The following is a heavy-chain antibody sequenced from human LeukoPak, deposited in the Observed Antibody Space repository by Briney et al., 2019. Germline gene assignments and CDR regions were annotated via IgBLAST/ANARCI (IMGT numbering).Heavy chain of an antibody. J-gene: IGHJ3*02. V-gene: IGHV3-53*01. CDR1: GFTVSGSY. Sequence: GGSLRLSCAASGFTVSGSYMNWVRQAPGKGLEWVSVIYIDGSTYYADSVRGRFTISRDNSKNTLYLHMNSLRAEDTAVYFCARDRAGAYSDALDIWGQGTMVTVYS. D-gene: IGHD3-10*01. CDR3: ARDRAGAYSDALDI. CDR2: IYIDGST.